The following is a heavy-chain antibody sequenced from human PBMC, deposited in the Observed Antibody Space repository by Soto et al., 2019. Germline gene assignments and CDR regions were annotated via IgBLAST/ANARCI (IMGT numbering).Heavy chain of an antibody. V-gene: IGHV1-46*01. CDR3: AREAIVGATNYYYGMDV. Sequence: ASVKVSFKACGYTFTSYYMHWLRQAPGQGLEWMGIINPSGGSTSYAQKFQGRVTMTRDTSTSTVYMELSSLRSEDTAVYYCAREAIVGATNYYYGMDVWGQGTTVTVSS. J-gene: IGHJ6*02. CDR1: GYTFTSYY. D-gene: IGHD1-26*01. CDR2: INPSGGST.